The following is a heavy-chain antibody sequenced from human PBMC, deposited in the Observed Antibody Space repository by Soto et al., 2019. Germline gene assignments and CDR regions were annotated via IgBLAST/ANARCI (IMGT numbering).Heavy chain of an antibody. D-gene: IGHD6-19*01. Sequence: SETLSLTCTVSGGSISNYYWSWIRQPPGKGLEWIGYIYYSGSTNYNPSLKSRVTISVDTSKNQFSLKLRSVTAADTAVYYCARDYSGGYYWFDPWGQGSLVTVSS. CDR3: ARDYSGGYYWFDP. CDR1: GGSISNYY. CDR2: IYYSGST. J-gene: IGHJ5*02. V-gene: IGHV4-59*01.